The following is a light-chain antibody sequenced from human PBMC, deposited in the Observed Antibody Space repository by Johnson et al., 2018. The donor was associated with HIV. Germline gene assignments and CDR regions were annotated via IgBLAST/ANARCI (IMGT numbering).Light chain of an antibody. J-gene: IGLJ1*01. CDR1: GSNIEVNS. Sequence: QSVLTQPPSVSAAPGQKVTISCSGGGSNIEVNSVSWYQQLPGTAPRVLIYENNKRPSGIPDRFSGSKSDTSATLGITGLQTGDEADYYCGTWDNSLNTGGVFVAGTKVTVL. CDR2: ENN. V-gene: IGLV1-51*02. CDR3: GTWDNSLNTGGV.